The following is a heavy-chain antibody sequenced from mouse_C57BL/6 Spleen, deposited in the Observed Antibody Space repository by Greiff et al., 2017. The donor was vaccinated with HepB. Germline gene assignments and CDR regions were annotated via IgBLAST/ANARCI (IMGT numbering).Heavy chain of an antibody. CDR3: ARDRSAMDY. CDR2: ISDGGSYT. V-gene: IGHV5-4*01. Sequence: EVQLVESGGGLVKPGGSLKLSCAASGFTFSSYAMPWVRQTPEKRLEWVATISDGGSYTYYPDNVKGRFTISRDNAKNNLYLQMSHLKSEDTAMYYCARDRSAMDYWGQGTSVTVSS. CDR1: GFTFSSYA. J-gene: IGHJ4*01.